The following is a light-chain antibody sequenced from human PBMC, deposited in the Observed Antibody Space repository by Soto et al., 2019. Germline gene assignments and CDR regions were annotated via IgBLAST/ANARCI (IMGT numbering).Light chain of an antibody. J-gene: IGKJ3*01. Sequence: EIVLTQSPGTLSLSPGERATLSCRASQSVSSSYLAWYQQKPGQAPRLLIYGASSRATGIPDRFSGSGSGTDYTLTISRLEPEDFAVXYCQQYGSSPFTFGPGTKVDIK. V-gene: IGKV3-20*01. CDR2: GAS. CDR3: QQYGSSPFT. CDR1: QSVSSSY.